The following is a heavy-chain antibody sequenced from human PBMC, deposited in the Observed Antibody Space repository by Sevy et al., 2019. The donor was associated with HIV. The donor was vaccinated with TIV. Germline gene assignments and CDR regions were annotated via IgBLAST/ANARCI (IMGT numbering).Heavy chain of an antibody. D-gene: IGHD3-22*01. CDR2: ISGSGGST. J-gene: IGHJ4*02. CDR3: AKFTMIVVVITTHFDY. Sequence: GGSLRLSCAASGFTFSSYAMSWVRQAPGKGLEWVSAISGSGGSTYYADSVKGRFTNSRDNSKNTMYLQMNSLRAEDTAVYYCAKFTMIVVVITTHFDYWGQGTLVTVSS. CDR1: GFTFSSYA. V-gene: IGHV3-23*01.